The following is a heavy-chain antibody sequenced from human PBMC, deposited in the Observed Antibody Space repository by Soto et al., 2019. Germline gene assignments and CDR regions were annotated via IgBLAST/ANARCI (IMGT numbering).Heavy chain of an antibody. Sequence: SVKVCCKDSGYTINSYAMQWVRQEHKQRLEWMGWINAGNGNTKYSQKFQGRVTITRDTSASTAYMELSSLRSEDTAVYYCARVDSYYGSGSYYEIDYWGQGTLVTVSS. CDR3: ARVDSYYGSGSYYEIDY. CDR1: GYTINSYA. J-gene: IGHJ4*02. D-gene: IGHD3-10*01. V-gene: IGHV1-3*01. CDR2: INAGNGNT.